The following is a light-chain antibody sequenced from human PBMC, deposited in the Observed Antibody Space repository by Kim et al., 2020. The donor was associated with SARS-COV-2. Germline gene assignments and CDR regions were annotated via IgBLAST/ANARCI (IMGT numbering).Light chain of an antibody. V-gene: IGKV1-39*01. J-gene: IGKJ1*01. CDR1: QSISSY. CDR2: AAS. CDR3: QQSYSTPRT. Sequence: ASVGARVTSTCRASQSISSYLNWYQQKPGKAPKLLIYAASSLQSGVPSRFSGSGSGTDFTLTISSLQPEDFATYYCQQSYSTPRTFGQGTKVDIK.